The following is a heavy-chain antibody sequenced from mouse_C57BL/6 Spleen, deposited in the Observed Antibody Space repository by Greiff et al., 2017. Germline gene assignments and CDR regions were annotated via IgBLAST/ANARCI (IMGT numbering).Heavy chain of an antibody. D-gene: IGHD2-3*01. CDR2: INSDSGST. V-gene: IGHV5-2*01. CDR1: EYEFPSHD. Sequence: EVQVVESGGGLVQPGESLKLSCESNEYEFPSHDMSWVRKTPEKRLELVAAINSDSGSTYYPDHMERRFIISRDNTKKTLYLQMSRLRSEDTAWYYCARHDGSYYSMDYWGQGTSVTVSS. CDR3: ARHDGSYYSMDY. J-gene: IGHJ4*01.